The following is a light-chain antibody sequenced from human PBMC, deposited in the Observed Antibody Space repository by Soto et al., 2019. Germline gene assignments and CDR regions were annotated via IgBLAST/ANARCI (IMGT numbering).Light chain of an antibody. CDR1: QTVTSSY. CDR2: GAS. V-gene: IGKV3-20*01. Sequence: EIVFTQSPGTLSLSPGQRATLACTASQTVTSSYLAWYQQKPGQAPRLLIYGASNRATGFPDRFSGSGSGTDFTLTITRLEPEDFAVYFCQQYGSSPRTFGQGTKVDIK. J-gene: IGKJ1*01. CDR3: QQYGSSPRT.